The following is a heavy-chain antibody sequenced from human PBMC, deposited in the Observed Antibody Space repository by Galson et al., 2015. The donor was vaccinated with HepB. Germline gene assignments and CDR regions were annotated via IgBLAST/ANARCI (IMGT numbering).Heavy chain of an antibody. V-gene: IGHV1-3*01. D-gene: IGHD1-14*01. CDR2: IYAGNGNT. CDR3: ARGVLTANCFDP. J-gene: IGHJ5*02. Sequence: SVKVSCKASGYSVTNYGMHWLRQAPGQRLEWMGWIYAGNGNTKYSQKFQGRVTITRDTSARTAYMELNGLGSEDTGIYYCARGVLTANCFDPWGQGTLVTVSS. CDR1: GYSVTNYG.